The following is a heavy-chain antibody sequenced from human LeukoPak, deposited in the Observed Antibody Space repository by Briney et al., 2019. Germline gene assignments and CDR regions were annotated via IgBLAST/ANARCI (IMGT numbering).Heavy chain of an antibody. D-gene: IGHD5-24*01. CDR1: GXYFSSYE. CDR2: ISSSGRTI. J-gene: IGHJ4*02. Sequence: GGSLRLSCAASGXYFSSYEMDWVRQAPGKGLEWLSYISSSGRTIYYADSVKGRFTMSRDNAQSSLYLQINSLRAEDTAVYYCARQEGGEGYGIDYWGQGTLVTVSS. CDR3: ARQEGGEGYGIDY. V-gene: IGHV3-48*03.